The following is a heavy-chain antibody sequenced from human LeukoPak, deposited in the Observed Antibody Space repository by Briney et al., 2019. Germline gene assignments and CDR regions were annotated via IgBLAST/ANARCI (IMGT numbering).Heavy chain of an antibody. D-gene: IGHD4-17*01. CDR2: ISSSSSYI. V-gene: IGHV3-21*01. CDR3: ARDKGDYGDYYFDY. CDR1: GFTFSSYS. J-gene: IGHJ4*02. Sequence: GGSLRLSCAASGFTFSSYSMNWVRQAPGKGLEWVSSISSSSSYIYYADSVKGRFTISRGNAKNSLYLQMNSLRAEDTAVYYCARDKGDYGDYYFDYWGQGTLVTVSS.